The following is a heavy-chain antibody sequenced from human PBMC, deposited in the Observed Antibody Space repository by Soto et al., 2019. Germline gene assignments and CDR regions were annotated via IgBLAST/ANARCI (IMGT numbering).Heavy chain of an antibody. Sequence: QEELVQSGAEVKKPGSSVNVSCKASGGTFASYSITWVRQAPGQRLEWMGEIIPLLKTVNYAQKYQGRVTMTGDRSTSTVYMALCRLRSDDTAVYYCARDPVDLFGYMDVWGHGTTVTVS. D-gene: IGHD6-25*01. CDR1: GGTFASYS. CDR2: IIPLLKTV. J-gene: IGHJ6*02. CDR3: ARDPVDLFGYMDV. V-gene: IGHV1-69*06.